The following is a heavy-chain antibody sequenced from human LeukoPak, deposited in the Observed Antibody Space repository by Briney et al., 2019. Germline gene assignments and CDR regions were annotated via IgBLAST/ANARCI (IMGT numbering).Heavy chain of an antibody. J-gene: IGHJ4*02. D-gene: IGHD3-9*01. CDR3: AKGLHYNILTGFRREYYFDS. CDR1: GFTVSINS. Sequence: GGSLRLSCTVSGFTVSINSMSWVRQAPGKGLEWVSFIYSGGNTHYSDSVKGRFTISRDNSKNTLYLQMNSLRAEDTAIYYCAKGLHYNILTGFRREYYFDSWGQGTLVTVSS. CDR2: IYSGGNT. V-gene: IGHV3-66*02.